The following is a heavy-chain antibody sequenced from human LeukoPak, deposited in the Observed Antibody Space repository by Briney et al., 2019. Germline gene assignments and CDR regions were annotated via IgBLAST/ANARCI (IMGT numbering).Heavy chain of an antibody. CDR2: IYYSGST. V-gene: IGHV4-31*03. CDR3: ARVQGGPRNHFDY. Sequence: PSETLSLTCTVSGGSISSGGYSWSWIRQHPGKGLEWIGYIYYSGSTYYNPSLKSRVTISVDTSKNQFSLKLSSVTAADTAVYYCARVQGGPRNHFDYWGQGTLVTVSS. CDR1: GGSISSGGYS. D-gene: IGHD1-1*01. J-gene: IGHJ4*02.